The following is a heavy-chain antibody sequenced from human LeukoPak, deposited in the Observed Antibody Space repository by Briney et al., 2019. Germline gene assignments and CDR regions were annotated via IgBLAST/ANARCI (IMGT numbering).Heavy chain of an antibody. J-gene: IGHJ5*02. V-gene: IGHV1-18*04. CDR2: ISAYNCNT. CDR3: ARGPPSLTPAAMFAWFDP. Sequence: PSASVNVSCKSSGYTFTSYGISWVRQAPGQGLEWMGWISAYNCNTNYAQKLQGRVTMTTDTSTSTAYMELRSLRSDDTAVYYCARGPPSLTPAAMFAWFDPWGQGTLVTVSS. D-gene: IGHD2-2*01. CDR1: GYTFTSYG.